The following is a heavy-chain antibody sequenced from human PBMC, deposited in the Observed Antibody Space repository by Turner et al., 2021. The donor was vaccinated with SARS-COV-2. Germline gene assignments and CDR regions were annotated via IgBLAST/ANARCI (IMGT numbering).Heavy chain of an antibody. J-gene: IGHJ4*02. V-gene: IGHV3-66*02. CDR3: ARDLGGTSSLGGYFDY. CDR1: GFTVSSNY. D-gene: IGHD2-2*01. CDR2: IYSGGST. Sequence: EVQLVESGGGWVQHGGSLRLSCAASGFTVSSNYMNWVRQAPGKGLECVSVIYSGGSTYYADSVKGRFTISRDNSKNTLYLQMNSLRAEDTALYYCARDLGGTSSLGGYFDYWGQGTLVTVSS.